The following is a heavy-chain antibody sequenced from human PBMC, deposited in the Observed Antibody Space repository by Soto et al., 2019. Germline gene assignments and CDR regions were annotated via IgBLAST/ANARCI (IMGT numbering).Heavy chain of an antibody. CDR3: ARDYYDGSGYYPDDY. D-gene: IGHD3-22*01. J-gene: IGHJ4*02. CDR1: GFTFSSYG. Sequence: GGSLRLSCAASGFTFSSYGMHWVRQAPGKGLEWVAVIWYDGSDKYYADSVKGRFTVSRDNSKNTLYLQMNSLRAEDTAVYFCARDYYDGSGYYPDDYWGQGTLVTVSS. CDR2: IWYDGSDK. V-gene: IGHV3-33*01.